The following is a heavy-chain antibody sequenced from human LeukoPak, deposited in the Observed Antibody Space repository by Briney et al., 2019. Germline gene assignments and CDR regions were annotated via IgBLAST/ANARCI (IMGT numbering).Heavy chain of an antibody. J-gene: IGHJ3*02. V-gene: IGHV4-34*01. CDR2: INHSGST. CDR3: ARMGCSGGSCYFRTRGAFDI. Sequence: SETLSLTCAVYGGSFSGYYWSWIRQPPGKGLEWIGEINHSGSTNYNPSLKSRVTISVDTSKNQFSLKLSSVTAADTAVYYCARMGCSGGSCYFRTRGAFDIWGQGTMVTISS. CDR1: GGSFSGYY. D-gene: IGHD2-15*01.